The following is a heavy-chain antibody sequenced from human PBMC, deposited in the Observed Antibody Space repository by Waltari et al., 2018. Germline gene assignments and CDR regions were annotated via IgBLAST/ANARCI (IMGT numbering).Heavy chain of an antibody. D-gene: IGHD1-26*01. CDR2: IYHSGST. J-gene: IGHJ4*02. CDR1: GYSIRSGYY. Sequence: QVQLQESGAGLVKPSETLPPTRAVSGYSIRSGYYLGRSRQPPGKGLEWIGSIYHSGSTYYNPSLKSRVTISVDTSKNQFSLKLSSVTAADTAVYYRARLVTPGGVDYWGQGTLVTVSS. CDR3: ARLVTPGGVDY. V-gene: IGHV4-38-2*01.